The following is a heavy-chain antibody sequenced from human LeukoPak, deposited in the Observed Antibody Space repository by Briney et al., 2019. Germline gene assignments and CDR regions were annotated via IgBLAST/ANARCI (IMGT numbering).Heavy chain of an antibody. CDR3: TGPDFFDY. CDR2: IKSKTDGGTT. D-gene: IGHD2-21*02. J-gene: IGHJ4*02. V-gene: IGHV3-15*01. Sequence: PGGSLRLSCAASGFTFNDAWMSWVRQAPGKGLEWVGRIKSKTDGGTTDYAAPVKGRFTISRDDSKNTLYLQMNSLKTEDTAVYFRTGPDFFDYWGQGTLVTVSS. CDR1: GFTFNDAW.